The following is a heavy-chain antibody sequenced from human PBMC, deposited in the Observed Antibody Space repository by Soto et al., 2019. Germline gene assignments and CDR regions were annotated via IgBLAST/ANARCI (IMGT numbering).Heavy chain of an antibody. CDR2: IYYSEST. CDR1: GGSISSGGYY. V-gene: IGHV4-31*03. D-gene: IGHD2-2*03. Sequence: SETLSLTCTVSGGSISSGGYYWNWIRQHPGKGLEWIGYIYYSESTYYNPSLKSRVTISVDTSKNEFSLRLSSVTAADTAVYYCARLNGYCISTNCHGYYGMDVWGQGTTVTVSS. CDR3: ARLNGYCISTNCHGYYGMDV. J-gene: IGHJ6*02.